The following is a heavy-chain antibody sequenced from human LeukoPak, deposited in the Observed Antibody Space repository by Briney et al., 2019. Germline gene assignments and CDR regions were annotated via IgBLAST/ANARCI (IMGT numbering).Heavy chain of an antibody. CDR3: AKNGDRGAYCTGGTCYPYFYYYMDV. CDR2: IISTGGTT. J-gene: IGHJ6*03. Sequence: GGSLRLSCAASGITFSSYGRSWVRQAPGEGREWVSSIISTGGTTYYADSVKGPFTIYRDNSKNTLYLQMNSLRAEDTAIYYCAKNGDRGAYCTGGTCYPYFYYYMDVWGKGTTVTI. V-gene: IGHV3-23*01. CDR1: GITFSSYG. D-gene: IGHD2-15*01.